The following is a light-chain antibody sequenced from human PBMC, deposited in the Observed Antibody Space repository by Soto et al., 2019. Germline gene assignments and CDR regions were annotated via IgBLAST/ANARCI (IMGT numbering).Light chain of an antibody. CDR3: QQYDNWPPLT. CDR1: QSVSSK. Sequence: EIVMTQSPATLSVSPGEGATLSCRASQSVSSKLAWYQQKPGRAPRLLIYGASTRATGIPARFSGSGSGTEFTLIISSLQSEESAVYYCQQYDNWPPLTFGGGTKVEIK. V-gene: IGKV3-15*01. CDR2: GAS. J-gene: IGKJ4*01.